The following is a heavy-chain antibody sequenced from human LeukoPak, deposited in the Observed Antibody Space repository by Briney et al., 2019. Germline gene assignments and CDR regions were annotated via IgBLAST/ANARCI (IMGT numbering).Heavy chain of an antibody. D-gene: IGHD3-3*01. V-gene: IGHV4-39*01. J-gene: IGHJ4*02. CDR3: ARTGLYSDFWSGYHTNHFDS. CDR2: IYDSGST. CDR1: GGSIRSSYYY. Sequence: IPSETLSLTCTVSGGSIRSSYYYWGWIRQPPGKGLEWIGSIYDSGSTYYNPSLKSRVTISVDTSKNQFSLKLSSVTAADTAVYYCARTGLYSDFWSGYHTNHFDSWGQGTLVTVSS.